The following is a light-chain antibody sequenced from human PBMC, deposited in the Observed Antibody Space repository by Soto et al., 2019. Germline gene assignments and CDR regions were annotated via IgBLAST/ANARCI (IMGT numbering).Light chain of an antibody. Sequence: DIQMTQSPSSLSASVVDRVTITCQASQDISNYLTWYQQKPGKAPKLLIYDASNLETGVPSRFSHSGSLTDLTFTISSLQPEDSATYYCQHYDNLPPWTFGQWTKVEIK. V-gene: IGKV1-33*01. J-gene: IGKJ1*01. CDR1: QDISNY. CDR2: DAS. CDR3: QHYDNLPPWT.